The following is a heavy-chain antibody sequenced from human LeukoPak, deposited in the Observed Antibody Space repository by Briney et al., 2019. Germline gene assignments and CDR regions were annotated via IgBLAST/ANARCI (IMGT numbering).Heavy chain of an antibody. D-gene: IGHD2-2*01. CDR3: AKDSPGRVVPGAWYYFDY. J-gene: IGHJ4*02. CDR2: ISGGGDST. Sequence: GGSLRLSCAASGFTFSSYAMSWVRQAPGKGLEWVSAISGGGDSTYYADSVKGRFTISRDNSKNTLYLQMTSLRVEDTAVYYCAKDSPGRVVPGAWYYFDYWGQGTLVTVSS. CDR1: GFTFSSYA. V-gene: IGHV3-23*01.